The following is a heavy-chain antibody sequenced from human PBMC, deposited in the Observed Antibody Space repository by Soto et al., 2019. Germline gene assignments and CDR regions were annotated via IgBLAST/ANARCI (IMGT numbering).Heavy chain of an antibody. D-gene: IGHD6-13*01. V-gene: IGHV7-4-1*01. Sequence: QVQLVQSGSELKKPGASVKVSCKASGYTFTSYAMNWVRQAPGQGLEWMGWINTNTGNPTYAQGFTGRFVFSLDTSVSTAYLEVGSLKAEGTAVYYCARGGGGSSSWYLEYNWFDPWGQGTLVTVSS. CDR3: ARGGGGSSSWYLEYNWFDP. CDR2: INTNTGNP. J-gene: IGHJ5*02. CDR1: GYTFTSYA.